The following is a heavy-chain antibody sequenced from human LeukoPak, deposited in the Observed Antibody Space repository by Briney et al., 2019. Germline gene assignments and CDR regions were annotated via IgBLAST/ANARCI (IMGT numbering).Heavy chain of an antibody. J-gene: IGHJ6*03. CDR2: IKEDGSEK. Sequence: GGSLRLSCATSGFTFSRYWMSWVRQAPGKGLEWVANIKEDGSEKYYVDSVKGRFTISRDNAKNSLYLQMNSLRAEDTAVYYCARVGPWVNPDYYYYMDVWGKGTTVTVSS. CDR1: GFTFSRYW. D-gene: IGHD1-14*01. CDR3: ARVGPWVNPDYYYYMDV. V-gene: IGHV3-7*01.